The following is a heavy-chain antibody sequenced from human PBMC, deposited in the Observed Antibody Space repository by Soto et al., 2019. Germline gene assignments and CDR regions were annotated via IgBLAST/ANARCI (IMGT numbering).Heavy chain of an antibody. CDR1: GFTFSSYG. Sequence: GESLKISCAASGFTFSSYGMHWVRQAPGKGLEWVALISYDGNNKFYADSVKGRFTISRDNSKNTLFLQMNSLRAEDTALYYCAKDIEEVVYYYGMDVWGQGTTVTVSS. J-gene: IGHJ6*02. CDR2: ISYDGNNK. D-gene: IGHD1-26*01. V-gene: IGHV3-30*18. CDR3: AKDIEEVVYYYGMDV.